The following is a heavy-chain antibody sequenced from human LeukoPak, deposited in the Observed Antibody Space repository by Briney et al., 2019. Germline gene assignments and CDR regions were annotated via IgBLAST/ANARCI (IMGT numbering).Heavy chain of an antibody. V-gene: IGHV3-7*01. CDR3: AKYYYDSSGYFDC. Sequence: GGSLRLSCAASGFTFSSYWMSWVRQAPGKGLEWVANIKQDGSEKYYVDSVKGRFTISRDNAKNSLYLQMNSLRAEDTAVYYCAKYYYDSSGYFDCWGQGTLVTVSS. CDR2: IKQDGSEK. D-gene: IGHD3-22*01. J-gene: IGHJ4*02. CDR1: GFTFSSYW.